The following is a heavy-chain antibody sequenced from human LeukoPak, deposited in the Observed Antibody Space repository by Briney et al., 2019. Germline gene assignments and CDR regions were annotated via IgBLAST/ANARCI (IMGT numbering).Heavy chain of an antibody. CDR1: GFSLSTSGVG. D-gene: IGHD3-9*01. CDR2: IYWDGDK. V-gene: IGHV2-5*02. J-gene: IGHJ4*02. Sequence: SGPTLVKPTQTLTLTCTFSGFSLSTSGVGVGWIRQPPGKALEWLALIYWDGDKRYSPSLKSRLTITKDTSKNQVVLTMTNMDPVDTATYYCAHSSTYYDILTGYSPISYFDYWGQGTLVTVSS. CDR3: AHSSTYYDILTGYSPISYFDY.